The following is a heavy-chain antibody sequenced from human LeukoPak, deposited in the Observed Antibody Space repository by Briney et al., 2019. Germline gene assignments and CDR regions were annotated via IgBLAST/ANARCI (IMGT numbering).Heavy chain of an antibody. CDR3: AVCIVATEGVSY. Sequence: SETLSLTCAVSGGSISSSNWWSWVRQPPGKGLEWIGSIYHSGSTYYNPSLKSRVTISVDTSKNQFSLKLSSVTAADTAMYYCAVCIVATEGVSYWSQGTLVTVSS. CDR1: GGSISSSNW. D-gene: IGHD6-13*01. V-gene: IGHV4-4*02. J-gene: IGHJ4*02. CDR2: IYHSGST.